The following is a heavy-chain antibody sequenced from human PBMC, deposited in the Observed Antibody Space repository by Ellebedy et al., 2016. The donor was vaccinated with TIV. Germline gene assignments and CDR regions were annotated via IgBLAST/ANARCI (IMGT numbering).Heavy chain of an antibody. CDR3: VKEAIVGGTGITNWIES. V-gene: IGHV3-33*06. D-gene: IGHD2/OR15-2a*01. CDR2: IWHDGSDM. CDR1: GFTFNSYA. J-gene: IGHJ5*01. Sequence: PGGSLRLSCAASGFTFNSYAMHWVRQAPGKGLEWVAVIWHDGSDMYYAHSVKGRFTISRDNFRNMMYLQMNNLRGDDTAVYYCVKEAIVGGTGITNWIESWGQGTLVTVSS.